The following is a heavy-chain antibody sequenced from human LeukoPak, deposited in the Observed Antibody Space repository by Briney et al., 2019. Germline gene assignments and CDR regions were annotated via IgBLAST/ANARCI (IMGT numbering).Heavy chain of an antibody. Sequence: SETLSLTCAVSGGPMYSYYWTWIRQTAEKGLEWIGRLYPGVSTNYNPSLKSRVTMSVDTSKNQFALKLSAVTAADTAVYYCARTVYYDSSGYHYYFDYWGQGTLVTVSS. D-gene: IGHD3-22*01. J-gene: IGHJ4*02. CDR3: ARTVYYDSSGYHYYFDY. V-gene: IGHV4-4*07. CDR2: LYPGVST. CDR1: GGPMYSYY.